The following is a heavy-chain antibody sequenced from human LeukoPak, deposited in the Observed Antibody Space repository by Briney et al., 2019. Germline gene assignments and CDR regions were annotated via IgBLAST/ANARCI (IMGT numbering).Heavy chain of an antibody. CDR1: GYTFTTYA. J-gene: IGHJ4*02. Sequence: VASVKVSCKTSGYTFTTYAIHWVRQAPGQRLEWMGWINAGNGNTKYSQKFQGRVTMTTDTSTNTAYMELRSLRSDDTAVYYCARVEWEQWYFDYWGQGTLVTVSS. V-gene: IGHV1-3*01. CDR3: ARVEWEQWYFDY. D-gene: IGHD1-26*01. CDR2: INAGNGNT.